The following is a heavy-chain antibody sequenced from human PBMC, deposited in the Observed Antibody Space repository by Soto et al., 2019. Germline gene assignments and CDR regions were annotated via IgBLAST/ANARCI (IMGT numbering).Heavy chain of an antibody. Sequence: SETLSLTCSVSGYSVSSSGYYWAWIRQPPGKGLEWIGSMFYSGLTYYNPSLKSRVTLSVDTSKNQFSVRLNSVTAADTAVYYCATLTVSLSGPYGIHVWGQGTTVTVSS. V-gene: IGHV4-39*01. CDR2: MFYSGLT. CDR3: ATLTVSLSGPYGIHV. J-gene: IGHJ6*02. D-gene: IGHD2-15*01. CDR1: GYSVSSSGYY.